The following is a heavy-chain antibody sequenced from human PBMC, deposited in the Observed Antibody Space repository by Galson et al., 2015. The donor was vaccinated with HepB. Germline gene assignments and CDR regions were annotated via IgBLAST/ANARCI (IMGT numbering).Heavy chain of an antibody. CDR1: GFTVSSNY. J-gene: IGHJ6*02. Sequence: SLRLSCAASGFTVSSNYMSWVRQAPGKGLEWVSVIYSGGSTYYADSVKGRFTISRDNSKNTLYLQMNSLRAEDTAVYYCAREGWAAAGPVYYYYYYGMDVWGQGTTVTVSS. V-gene: IGHV3-66*01. CDR3: AREGWAAAGPVYYYYYYGMDV. CDR2: IYSGGST. D-gene: IGHD6-13*01.